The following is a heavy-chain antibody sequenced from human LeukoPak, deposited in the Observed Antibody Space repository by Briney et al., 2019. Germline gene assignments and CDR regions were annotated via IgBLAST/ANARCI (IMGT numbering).Heavy chain of an antibody. D-gene: IGHD1-1*01. Sequence: GGSLRLSCAAAGFTFNKYTMHWVRQAPGKGLEWVAIISYDGTNKYYADSVKGRFTISKDNSQNTLYLQMNSLRAEDTAVYYCASHRGDYATGYFDYWGQGTLVTVSS. CDR2: ISYDGTNK. CDR1: GFTFNKYT. V-gene: IGHV3-30*04. CDR3: ASHRGDYATGYFDY. J-gene: IGHJ4*02.